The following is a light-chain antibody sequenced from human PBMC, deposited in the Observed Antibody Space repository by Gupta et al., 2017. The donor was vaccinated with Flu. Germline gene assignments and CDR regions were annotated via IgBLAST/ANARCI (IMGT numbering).Light chain of an antibody. Sequence: VTPGEPASISCRSSQSLLHSNGYNYLDWYLQKPGQSPQLLIYLGSNRASGVPDRFSGSGSGTDFTLKISRVEAEDVGVYYCMQALQTPFTFGGGTKVEIK. CDR2: LGS. CDR3: MQALQTPFT. CDR1: QSLLHSNGYNY. J-gene: IGKJ4*01. V-gene: IGKV2-28*01.